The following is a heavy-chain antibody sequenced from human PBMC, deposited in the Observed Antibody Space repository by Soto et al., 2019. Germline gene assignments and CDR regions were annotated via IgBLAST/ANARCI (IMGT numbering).Heavy chain of an antibody. CDR3: AMDLCQGWCGDY. D-gene: IGHD3-10*01. V-gene: IGHV3-21*01. Sequence: GGSLRLSCAASGFTFSSYSMNWVRQAPGKGLEWVSSISSSSSYIYYADSVKGRFTISRDNAKNSLYLQMNSLRAEDTAVYYCAMDLCQGWCGDYWGQGTLVTVSS. CDR2: ISSSSSYI. CDR1: GFTFSSYS. J-gene: IGHJ4*02.